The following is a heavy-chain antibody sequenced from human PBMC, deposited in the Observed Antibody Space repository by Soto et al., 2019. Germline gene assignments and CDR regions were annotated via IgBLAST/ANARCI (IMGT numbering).Heavy chain of an antibody. D-gene: IGHD1-1*01. Sequence: EVQLVESGGGLVQPGGSLRLSCAASGFTFSTYWMHWVRQAPGKGPVWVSRINIDGSSTNYADSVKGRFTISRDNAKNTLYLQMNSLRAEDTAVYYCARAPTGTHYFFDYWGQGALVTVSS. J-gene: IGHJ4*02. CDR2: INIDGSST. CDR1: GFTFSTYW. CDR3: ARAPTGTHYFFDY. V-gene: IGHV3-74*01.